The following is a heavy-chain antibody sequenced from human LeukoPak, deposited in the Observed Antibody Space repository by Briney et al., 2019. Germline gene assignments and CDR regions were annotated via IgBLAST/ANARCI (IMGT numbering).Heavy chain of an antibody. CDR2: INPNSGGT. CDR3: ARDLFYFYDSSGYYLGDY. V-gene: IGHV1-2*02. CDR1: GYTFTVYY. J-gene: IGHJ4*02. Sequence: ASVKVSFKASGYTFTVYYMHWVRQAPGQGLEWMGWINPNSGGTNYAQKFQGRVTMTRDTSISTAYMELSRLRSDDTAVYYCARDLFYFYDSSGYYLGDYWGQGTLVTVSS. D-gene: IGHD3-22*01.